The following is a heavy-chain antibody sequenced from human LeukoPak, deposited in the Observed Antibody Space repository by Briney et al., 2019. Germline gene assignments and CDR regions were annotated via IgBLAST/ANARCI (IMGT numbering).Heavy chain of an antibody. V-gene: IGHV4-59*01. CDR1: GGSISSYY. D-gene: IGHD1-1*01. Sequence: SETLSLTCTVSGGSISSYYWSWIRQPPGKGLEWIGYIYYSGSTNYNPSLKSRVTISVDTSKNQFSLKLSSMTAADTAVYYCARDPETGNWYFDLWGRGTLVTVSS. CDR2: IYYSGST. CDR3: ARDPETGNWYFDL. J-gene: IGHJ2*01.